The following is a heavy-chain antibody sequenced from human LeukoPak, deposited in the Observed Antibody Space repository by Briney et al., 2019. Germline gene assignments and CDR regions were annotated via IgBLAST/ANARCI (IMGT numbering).Heavy chain of an antibody. CDR2: ISHTGSTM. D-gene: IGHD3-10*01. J-gene: IGHJ6*02. CDR1: GFRFSSYS. V-gene: IGHV3-48*04. CDR3: AIPPLSGTGSSRPLAEMDV. Sequence: GGPLRLSCAASGFRFSSYSMNWVRQAPGKGLEWVSYISHTGSTMSYADSVKGRFTISRDNARNSLHLQMNSLRAEDTAVYYCAIPPLSGTGSSRPLAEMDVWGQGTTVTVSS.